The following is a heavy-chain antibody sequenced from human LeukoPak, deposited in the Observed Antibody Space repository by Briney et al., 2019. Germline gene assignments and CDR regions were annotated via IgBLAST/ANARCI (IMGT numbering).Heavy chain of an antibody. CDR1: GFTFRTYA. CDR2: ITGNGGMI. CDR3: AKDRVPDGMWEIDS. J-gene: IGHJ4*02. Sequence: GGSLRLSCAGSGFTFRTYAMDWVRQVPGKGLEWVAGITGNGGMIRYADSVKGRFTISRDNSKNTLYLQMNSLRAEDTAVYYCAKDRVPDGMWEIDSWGQGAPVTVSS. D-gene: IGHD1-26*01. V-gene: IGHV3-23*01.